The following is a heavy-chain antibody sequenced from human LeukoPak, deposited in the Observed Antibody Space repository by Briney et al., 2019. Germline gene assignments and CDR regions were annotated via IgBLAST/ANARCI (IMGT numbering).Heavy chain of an antibody. CDR2: INHSGST. J-gene: IGHJ3*02. CDR3: ARGRVTMIVVATDDAFDI. D-gene: IGHD3-22*01. V-gene: IGHV4-34*01. Sequence: SSETLSLTCAVSGGSINNYYWSWIRQPPGKGLEWIGEINHSGSTNYNPSLKSRVTISVDTSKNQFSLKLSSVTAADTAVYYCARGRVTMIVVATDDAFDIWGQGTMVTVSS. CDR1: GGSINNYY.